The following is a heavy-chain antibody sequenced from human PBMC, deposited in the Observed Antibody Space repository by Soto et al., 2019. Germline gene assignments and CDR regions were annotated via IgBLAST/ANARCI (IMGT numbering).Heavy chain of an antibody. D-gene: IGHD3-22*01. J-gene: IGHJ4*02. CDR2: INPNSGDT. CDR3: ARVRTYYDSSGSLDY. Sequence: QVQLVQSGAEVKKPGASVKVSCKASGYTFTGYFMHWVRQAPGQGLEWMGWINPNSGDTNYAQKFQGRVTMTRDMSISTAYMELRRLTSDDTAVYYCARVRTYYDSSGSLDYWGQGTLVTVSS. CDR1: GYTFTGYF. V-gene: IGHV1-2*02.